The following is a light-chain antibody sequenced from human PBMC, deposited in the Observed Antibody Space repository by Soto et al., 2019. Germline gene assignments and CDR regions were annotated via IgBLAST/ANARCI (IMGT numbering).Light chain of an antibody. CDR3: SSYTISGTV. J-gene: IGLJ2*01. Sequence: QSALTQTASVSGSPGQSITISCTGASSDVGGVNYVSWYQQHPGKAPKLMISDVSDRPSGVSDRFSGSKSGNTASLTISGLQAEDEADYYCSSYTISGTVFGGGTKVTVL. CDR2: DVS. V-gene: IGLV2-14*03. CDR1: SSDVGGVNY.